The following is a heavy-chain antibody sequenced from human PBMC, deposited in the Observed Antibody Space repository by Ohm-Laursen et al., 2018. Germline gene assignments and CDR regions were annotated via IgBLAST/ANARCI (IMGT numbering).Heavy chain of an antibody. V-gene: IGHV4-34*01. Sequence: GTLSLTCAVNGESSSGYFWNWIRQPPGKGLEWIGEIKQSGSTKYNPSLKRRVTLSADSSNSQFSLRLTSVTAADTATYYCARGSGFFKLDVWGQGTTVTVSS. J-gene: IGHJ6*02. D-gene: IGHD6-19*01. CDR3: ARGSGFFKLDV. CDR1: GESSSGYF. CDR2: IKQSGST.